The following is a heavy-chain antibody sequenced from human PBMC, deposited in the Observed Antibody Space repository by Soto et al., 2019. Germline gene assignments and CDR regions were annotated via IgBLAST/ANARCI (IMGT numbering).Heavy chain of an antibody. J-gene: IGHJ3*02. CDR2: IYYSGST. CDR1: GGSISSYY. CDR3: ARQWELLDAFDI. Sequence: SETLSLTCTVSGGSISSYYWSWIRQPPGKGLEWIGNIYYSGSTNYNPSLKSRVPKSVDTSKNQFSLKLSSVTAADTAVYYCARQWELLDAFDIWGQGTMVTVSS. D-gene: IGHD1-26*01. V-gene: IGHV4-59*08.